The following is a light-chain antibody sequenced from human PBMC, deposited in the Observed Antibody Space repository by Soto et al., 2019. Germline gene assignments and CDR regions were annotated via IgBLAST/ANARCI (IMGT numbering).Light chain of an antibody. V-gene: IGKV1-39*01. Sequence: DIQMTQSPSTLSASVGDSVSINCRASQSISAWLAWYQQKPGKAPKLLIYAASNLQSGVPSRFSGSGSGTDFTLTISSLQPEDFATYYCQQSHSTPRTFGQGTRWIS. J-gene: IGKJ1*01. CDR3: QQSHSTPRT. CDR1: QSISAW. CDR2: AAS.